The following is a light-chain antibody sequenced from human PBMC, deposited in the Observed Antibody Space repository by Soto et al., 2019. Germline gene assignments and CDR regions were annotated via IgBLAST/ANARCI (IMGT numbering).Light chain of an antibody. CDR1: SSNIGSNT. V-gene: IGLV1-44*01. CDR2: STN. Sequence: QAVVTQPPSTSGTPGQRVTISCSGSSSNIGSNTVSWYQHLPGTAPKLLMYSTNQRPSGVPDRFSGSKSGTSASLAISGLQSEDEADYYCAAWDDSLSGMVFGGGTKVTVL. J-gene: IGLJ2*01. CDR3: AAWDDSLSGMV.